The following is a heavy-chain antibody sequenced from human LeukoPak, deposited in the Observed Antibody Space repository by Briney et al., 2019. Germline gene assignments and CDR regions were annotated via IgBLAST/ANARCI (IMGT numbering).Heavy chain of an antibody. D-gene: IGHD6-13*01. CDR1: GGSISSRSSY. CDR2: IYYSGST. V-gene: IGHV4-39*01. Sequence: SETLSLTCTVSGGSISSRSSYWGWIRQPPGKGLEWIGSIYYSGSTYYNPSLKSRVTISVDTSKNQFSLKLSSVTAADTAVYYCARQTENLYSSSWSYYYYYGMDVWGQGTTVTVSS. CDR3: ARQTENLYSSSWSYYYYYGMDV. J-gene: IGHJ6*02.